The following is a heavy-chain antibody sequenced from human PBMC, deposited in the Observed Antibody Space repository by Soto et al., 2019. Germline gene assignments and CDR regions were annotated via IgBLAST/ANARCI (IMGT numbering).Heavy chain of an antibody. V-gene: IGHV3-21*01. CDR3: TRDASRDSSARGWFDP. Sequence: GGSLRLSCAASGFAFRSFTMNWVRQAPGKGLEWVSTISSNSAYIYYTDALRGHFTISRDNAKNSLHLQMNSLRAEDTAVYYCTRDASRDSSARGWFDPWGPGTLVTVSS. D-gene: IGHD6-13*01. CDR1: GFAFRSFT. J-gene: IGHJ5*02. CDR2: ISSNSAYI.